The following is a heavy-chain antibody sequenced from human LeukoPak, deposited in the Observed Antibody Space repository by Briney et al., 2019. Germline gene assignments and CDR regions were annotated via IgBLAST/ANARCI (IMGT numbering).Heavy chain of an antibody. J-gene: IGHJ6*03. CDR3: ARLGLNNPYCSSTSCYSRNYYYYMDV. CDR2: INAGNGNT. CDR1: GYTFTSYA. D-gene: IGHD2-2*01. V-gene: IGHV1-3*01. Sequence: GASVKVSCKASGYTFTSYAMHWVSQAPGQRLEWMGWINAGNGNTKYSQKFQGRVTITRDTSASTAYMELSSLRSEDTAVYYCARLGLNNPYCSSTSCYSRNYYYYMDVWGKGTTVTVSS.